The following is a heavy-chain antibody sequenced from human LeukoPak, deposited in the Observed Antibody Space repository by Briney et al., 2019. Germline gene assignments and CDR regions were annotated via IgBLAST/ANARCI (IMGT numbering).Heavy chain of an antibody. CDR1: GFTFSNYG. Sequence: GGSLRLSCAASGFTFSNYGMHWVRQAPAKGLEWVASIRYDGFNKYYADSLKDRFTISRDNSKNTLYLQMNSLRAEDTAVYYCAKKTIVGATVDAFDIWGQGTMVIVSS. CDR2: IRYDGFNK. V-gene: IGHV3-30*02. J-gene: IGHJ3*02. CDR3: AKKTIVGATVDAFDI. D-gene: IGHD1-26*01.